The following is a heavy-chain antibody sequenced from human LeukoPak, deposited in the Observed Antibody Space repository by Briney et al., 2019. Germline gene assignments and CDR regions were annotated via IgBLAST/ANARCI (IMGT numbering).Heavy chain of an antibody. Sequence: ASVKVSCKASGGTFSSYAISWVRQAPGQGLEWMGGIIPIFGTANYAQKFQGRVTITADKSTSTAYMELSSLRSEDTAVYYCAKFTRTLVRGALVNWGQGTLVTVSS. J-gene: IGHJ4*02. CDR2: IIPIFGTA. D-gene: IGHD3-10*01. CDR1: GGTFSSYA. CDR3: AKFTRTLVRGALVN. V-gene: IGHV1-69*06.